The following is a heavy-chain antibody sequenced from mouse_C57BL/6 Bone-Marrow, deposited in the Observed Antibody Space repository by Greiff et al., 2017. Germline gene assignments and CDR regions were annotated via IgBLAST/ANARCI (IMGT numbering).Heavy chain of an antibody. D-gene: IGHD2-1*01. J-gene: IGHJ3*01. CDR1: GYSITSGYY. CDR3: ARDLLWVSFAY. Sequence: EVQVVESGPGLVKPSQSLSLTCSVTGYSITSGYYWNWIRQFPGNKLEWMGYISYDGSNNYNPSLKNRISITRDPSKNQFFLKLNSVTTEDTATYYCARDLLWVSFAYWGQGTLVTVSA. V-gene: IGHV3-6*01. CDR2: ISYDGSN.